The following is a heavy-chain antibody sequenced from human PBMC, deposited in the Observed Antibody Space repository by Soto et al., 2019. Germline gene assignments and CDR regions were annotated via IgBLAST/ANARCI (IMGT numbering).Heavy chain of an antibody. J-gene: IGHJ6*03. Sequence: PGGSLRLSCAASGFTFSSYSMNWVRQAPGKGLEWVSYISSSSSTIYYADSVKGRFTISRDNAKNSLYLQMNSLRAEDTAVYYCARDFWSGYPSPGTLLYYYYYYMDVWGKGTTVTVSS. V-gene: IGHV3-48*01. CDR3: ARDFWSGYPSPGTLLYYYYYYMDV. D-gene: IGHD3-3*01. CDR1: GFTFSSYS. CDR2: ISSSSSTI.